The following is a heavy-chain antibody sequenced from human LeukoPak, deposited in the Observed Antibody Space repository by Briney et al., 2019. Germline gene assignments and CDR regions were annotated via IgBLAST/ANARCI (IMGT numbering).Heavy chain of an antibody. CDR3: ASRPADTTWYGVFDY. CDR2: IFNTGNT. J-gene: IGHJ4*02. Sequence: SETLSLTCSVSGGSINSHYWSWIRQPPGKRLGWIGYIFNTGNTNYNPSLASRVTMSVDTSRPQFFLRLSPVTAADTAIYYCASRPADTTWYGVFDYWSQGTLVTVSS. D-gene: IGHD3-10*01. V-gene: IGHV4-59*11. CDR1: GGSINSHY.